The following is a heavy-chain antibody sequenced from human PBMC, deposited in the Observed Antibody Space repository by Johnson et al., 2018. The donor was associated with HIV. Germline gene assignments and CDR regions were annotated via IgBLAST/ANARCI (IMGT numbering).Heavy chain of an antibody. V-gene: IGHV3-23*04. CDR1: GFTFSDYY. J-gene: IGHJ3*02. CDR3: ARDREYGLAWGWALDI. D-gene: IGHD6-19*01. CDR2: ITGSGGST. Sequence: EVQLVESGGGLVQPGGSLRLSCAASGFTFSDYYMSWIRQAPGKGLEWVASITGSGGSTYYADSVKGRCTISRDNSKNTLYLKTNSLRVDDTAVYYCARDREYGLAWGWALDIWGQGTMVSVSA.